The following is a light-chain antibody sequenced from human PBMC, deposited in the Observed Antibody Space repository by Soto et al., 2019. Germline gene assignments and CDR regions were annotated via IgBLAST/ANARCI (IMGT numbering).Light chain of an antibody. V-gene: IGKV1-5*03. CDR1: QSIGTW. CDR3: QQYNSGGFT. CDR2: KAS. J-gene: IGKJ3*01. Sequence: DIQMTQSPSTLSASVGDTVTITCRASQSIGTWLAWYQQKPGKAPKLLIYKASGLQSGVPSRFSGSGSGTEFTLTISSLQPDDLATYYCQQYNSGGFTFGPGTKVVIK.